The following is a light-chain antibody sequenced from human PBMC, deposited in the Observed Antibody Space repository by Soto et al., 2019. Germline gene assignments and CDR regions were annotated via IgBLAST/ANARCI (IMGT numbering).Light chain of an antibody. V-gene: IGKV1-5*03. CDR3: QQYDRFPYT. CDR2: KAS. CDR1: QNISNW. Sequence: DIQMTQSPSTLSASVGDTVTITCRARQNISNWLAWYQQKPGQAPKLLIHKASTLESGVPSRFSGSGSGTEFTLTISSLQPDDFATFYCQQYDRFPYTFGQGTKLEIK. J-gene: IGKJ2*01.